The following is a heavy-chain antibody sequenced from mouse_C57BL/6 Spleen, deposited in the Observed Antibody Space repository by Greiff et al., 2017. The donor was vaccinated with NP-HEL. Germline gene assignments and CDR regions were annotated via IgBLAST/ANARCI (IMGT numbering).Heavy chain of an antibody. CDR1: GFTFSDYG. CDR3: ARNSSSFYYYAMDY. CDR2: ISSGSSTI. D-gene: IGHD1-1*01. J-gene: IGHJ4*01. Sequence: EVQVVESGGGLVKPGGSLKLSCAASGFTFSDYGMHWVRQAPEKGLEWVGYISSGSSTIYYADKVKGRFTISRDNATNTLFLQMTSLRSEDTAMYYCARNSSSFYYYAMDYWGQGTSVTVSS. V-gene: IGHV5-17*01.